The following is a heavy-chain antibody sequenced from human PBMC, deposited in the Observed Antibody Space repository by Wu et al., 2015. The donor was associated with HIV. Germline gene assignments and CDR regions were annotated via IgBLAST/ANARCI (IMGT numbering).Heavy chain of an antibody. J-gene: IGHJ5*02. CDR1: GYTFTSYG. CDR3: ARAPQIRSIFGVVLSGWFDP. D-gene: IGHD3-3*01. CDR2: ISAYNGNT. V-gene: IGHV1-18*01. Sequence: QVQLVQSGAEVKKPGASVKVSCKASGYTFTSYGISWVRRAPGQGLEWMGWISAYNGNTNYAQKLQGRVTMTTDTSTSTAYMELRSLRSDDTAVYYCARAPQIRSIFGVVLSGWFDPWAREPWSPSPQ.